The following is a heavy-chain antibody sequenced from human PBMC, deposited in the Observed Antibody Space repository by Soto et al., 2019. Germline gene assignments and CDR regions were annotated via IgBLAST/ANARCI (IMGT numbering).Heavy chain of an antibody. V-gene: IGHV4-39*01. Sequence: PSETLSLTCTVSGGSISSSSYYWVWIRHPPGKGLEWIGSIYYSGSTYYNPSLKSRVTISVDTSKNQFSLKLSSVTAADTAVYYCARHNVGYNWDYYYGMDVWGQGTTVTVSS. CDR1: GGSISSSSYY. CDR3: ARHNVGYNWDYYYGMDV. J-gene: IGHJ6*02. CDR2: IYYSGST. D-gene: IGHD5-12*01.